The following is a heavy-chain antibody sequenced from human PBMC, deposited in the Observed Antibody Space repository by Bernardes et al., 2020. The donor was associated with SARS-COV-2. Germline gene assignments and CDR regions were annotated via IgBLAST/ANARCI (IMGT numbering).Heavy chain of an antibody. D-gene: IGHD3-22*01. CDR1: GGSIRSSSYY. Sequence: SETLSLTCTVSGGSIRSSSYYWGWIRQPPGKGLEWIGSIYYSGSTYYNPSLKSRVTISVDTSKNQFSLKLSSVTAADTAVYYCARRGYDSSGYYPVLDGMDVWSQGTAVTVSS. V-gene: IGHV4-39*01. J-gene: IGHJ6*02. CDR3: ARRGYDSSGYYPVLDGMDV. CDR2: IYYSGST.